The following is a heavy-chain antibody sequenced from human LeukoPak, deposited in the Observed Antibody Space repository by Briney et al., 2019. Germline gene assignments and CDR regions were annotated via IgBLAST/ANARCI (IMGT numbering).Heavy chain of an antibody. Sequence: PGGSLRLSCAASGFTFSTYAMSWVRQTPGKGLEWVAAISDDNPGTYHANSVKGRFTISRDNSKNTLHLQMSGLRAEDTARYYCAKAPVGHCSGAFCYHFDSWGQGTQVTVSS. J-gene: IGHJ4*02. D-gene: IGHD2-15*01. CDR2: ISDDNPGT. CDR3: AKAPVGHCSGAFCYHFDS. V-gene: IGHV3-23*01. CDR1: GFTFSTYA.